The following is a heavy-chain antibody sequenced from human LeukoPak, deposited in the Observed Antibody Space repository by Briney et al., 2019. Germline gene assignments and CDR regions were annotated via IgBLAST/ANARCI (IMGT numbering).Heavy chain of an antibody. Sequence: GRSLRLSCAASGFTFSIYAMHWVRQAPGRGLEWVAVISYDGSNKYYTDSVKGRFTISRDNSRSTLALHMSNLRVEDTAVYYCERDPSEYEWQRGWYRDFWGQGSQVTVSS. D-gene: IGHD6-19*01. J-gene: IGHJ4*02. CDR2: ISYDGSNK. CDR1: GFTFSIYA. V-gene: IGHV3-30-3*01. CDR3: ERDPSEYEWQRGWYRDF.